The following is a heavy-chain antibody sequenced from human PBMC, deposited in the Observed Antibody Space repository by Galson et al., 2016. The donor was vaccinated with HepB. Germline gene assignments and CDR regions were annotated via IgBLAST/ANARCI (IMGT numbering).Heavy chain of an antibody. V-gene: IGHV3-53*01. Sequence: SLRLSCAASGFTVSDYYMTWVRQAPGKGLEWVSVVFLGGSTYYAQSVEGRFTISRDDSKNTLHLQMNSLTAEDTAVYFCARTSYRVCTGTHGVNFRYYYYFMDVWGKGTTVTVSS. J-gene: IGHJ6*03. CDR2: VFLGGST. CDR3: ARTSYRVCTGTHGVNFRYYYYFMDV. D-gene: IGHD2-8*02. CDR1: GFTVSDYY.